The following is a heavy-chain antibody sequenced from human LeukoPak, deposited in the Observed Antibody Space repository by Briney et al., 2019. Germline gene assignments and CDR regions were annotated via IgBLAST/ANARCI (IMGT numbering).Heavy chain of an antibody. V-gene: IGHV3-23*01. CDR3: ARGASSGWYATLAFDY. J-gene: IGHJ4*02. CDR2: ISRSGRST. CDR1: GFTFSTYA. Sequence: GGSLRLPCAASGFTFSTYAMSCGRESQGKGLDCVSSISRSGRSTNYAGSVRGRLTMSRDSSQKTLYLQMNSLRVEDTAVYYCARGASSGWYATLAFDYWGQGTLVTVFS. D-gene: IGHD6-19*01.